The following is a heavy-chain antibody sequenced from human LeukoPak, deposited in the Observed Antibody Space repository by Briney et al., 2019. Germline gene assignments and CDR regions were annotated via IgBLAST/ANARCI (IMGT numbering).Heavy chain of an antibody. D-gene: IGHD3-10*01. CDR1: GGSFSGYY. Sequence: SETLSLTCAVYGGSFSGYYWSWIRQPPGKGLEWIGEINHSGSTNYNPSLKSRVTISVDTSKNQFSLKLSSVTAADTAVYYCARGWVYYGSGSYYHRHNWFDPWGQGTLVTVSS. J-gene: IGHJ5*02. CDR2: INHSGST. V-gene: IGHV4-34*01. CDR3: ARGWVYYGSGSYYHRHNWFDP.